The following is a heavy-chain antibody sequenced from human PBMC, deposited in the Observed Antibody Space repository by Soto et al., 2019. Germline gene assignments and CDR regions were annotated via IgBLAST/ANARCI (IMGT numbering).Heavy chain of an antibody. V-gene: IGHV4-59*04. CDR2: IYHSGST. D-gene: IGHD4-17*01. CDR3: ASGTIGDYTDGFDY. J-gene: IGHJ4*02. CDR1: GGSISSYY. Sequence: SETLSLTCTVSGGSISSYYWSCIRQPPGKGLEWIGYIYHSGSTYYNPSLKSRVTISVDRSKNQFSLKLSSVTAADTAVYYCASGTIGDYTDGFDYWGQGTLVTVSS.